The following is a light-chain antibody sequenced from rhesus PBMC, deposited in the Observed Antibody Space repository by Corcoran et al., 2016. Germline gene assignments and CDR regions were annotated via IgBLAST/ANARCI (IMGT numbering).Light chain of an antibody. CDR2: GAS. V-gene: IGKV3-42*01. J-gene: IGKJ2*01. Sequence: EIVMTQSPATLFLSPGERATLSFRTSQSVSSSLAWYQQKPGQAPKLLIYGASTRATGTPDRFSGSGSGTEVTLTIRSLEPEDVGVYYWQQDYNWPYSFGQGTKVEVK. CDR1: QSVSSS. CDR3: QQDYNWPYS.